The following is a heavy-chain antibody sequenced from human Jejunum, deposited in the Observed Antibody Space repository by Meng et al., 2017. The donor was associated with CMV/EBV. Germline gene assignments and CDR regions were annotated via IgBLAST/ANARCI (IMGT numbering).Heavy chain of an antibody. CDR3: ARGGGTGTFGFFYYGVDV. D-gene: IGHD3-16*01. CDR1: YI. V-gene: IGHV3-43*01. CDR2: IGWDGADT. J-gene: IGHJ6*02. Sequence: YIRHWVRQAPGKPLEWVSRIGWDGADTFYADSVKGRFSITRDNSENSLYLEMNRLTTEDTALYFCARGGGTGTFGFFYYGVDVWGQGTTVTVSS.